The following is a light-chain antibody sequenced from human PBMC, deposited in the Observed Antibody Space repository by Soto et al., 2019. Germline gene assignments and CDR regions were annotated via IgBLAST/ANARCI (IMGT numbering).Light chain of an antibody. CDR1: QSLVHRDGNTY. J-gene: IGKJ5*01. CDR2: KVS. CDR3: MQGSHWPPIT. Sequence: DVLGTQSPLSLPVTLGQAASISCRCSQSLVHRDGNTYLSWFRQRPGQSPRRLIYKVSNREAGVPDRFSGSGSGTDFTLRISRVEAEDVGLYYCMQGSHWPPITFGQGTRLEIK. V-gene: IGKV2-30*02.